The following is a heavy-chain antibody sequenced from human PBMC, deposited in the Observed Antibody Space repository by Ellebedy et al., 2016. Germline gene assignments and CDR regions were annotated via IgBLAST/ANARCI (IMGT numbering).Heavy chain of an antibody. J-gene: IGHJ4*02. CDR3: ARDPGIAAAGTGDY. Sequence: SETLSLXXTVSGGSINSDGYYWSWIRQPAGKGLEWIGRIYTSGSTNYNPSLKSRVAMSVDTSKNQFSLKLSSVTAADTAVYYCARDPGIAAAGTGDYWGQGTLVTVSS. D-gene: IGHD6-13*01. CDR1: GGSINSDGYY. CDR2: IYTSGST. V-gene: IGHV4-61*02.